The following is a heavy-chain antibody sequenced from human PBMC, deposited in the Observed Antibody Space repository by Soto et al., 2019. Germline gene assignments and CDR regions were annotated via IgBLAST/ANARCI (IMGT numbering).Heavy chain of an antibody. CDR3: VSYDFWSGYSGY. V-gene: IGHV3-66*01. CDR2: FYPGGST. Sequence: EVQLVESGGGLVQPGGSLRPSRPVPGFTVSTNYMSWVRQAPGKGLEWVSVFYPGGSTTYSDSVKGRFTSSRDNPKSTLYLQMSSLREEAAAVYYCVSYDFWSGYSGYWGQGTRVTVSS. CDR1: GFTVSTNY. J-gene: IGHJ4*02. D-gene: IGHD3-3*01.